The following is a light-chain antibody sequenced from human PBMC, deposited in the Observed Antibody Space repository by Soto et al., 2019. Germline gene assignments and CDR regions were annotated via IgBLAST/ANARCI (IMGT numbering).Light chain of an antibody. CDR2: DAS. CDR1: QSVSSY. Sequence: DIVLTQSPATLSLSPGQTGTLSCRASQSVSSYLAWYQQKAGQAPRLLIYDASNRATGIPARFSGSGSETDFTLTISSLEPEDFAVYYCQHRMNWPLTFGQGTRLEI. V-gene: IGKV3-11*01. CDR3: QHRMNWPLT. J-gene: IGKJ5*01.